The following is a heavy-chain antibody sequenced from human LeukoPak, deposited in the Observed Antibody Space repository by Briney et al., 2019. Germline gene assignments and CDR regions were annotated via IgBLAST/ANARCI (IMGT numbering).Heavy chain of an antibody. Sequence: GGSLRLSCGASGFTFSNYGMLWVRQAPGKGLEWVAFIRYDGNNKLYTDSVKGRFTISRDNSKNTLYLQMNSLRAEDTAVYYCAKDKYSPFDYWGQGTLVTVSA. CDR1: GFTFSNYG. CDR2: IRYDGNNK. D-gene: IGHD5-18*01. J-gene: IGHJ4*02. V-gene: IGHV3-30*02. CDR3: AKDKYSPFDY.